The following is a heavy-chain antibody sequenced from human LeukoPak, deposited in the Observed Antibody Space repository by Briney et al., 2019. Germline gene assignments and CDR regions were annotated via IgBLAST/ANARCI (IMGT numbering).Heavy chain of an antibody. CDR3: ATDLRISMVRGVGY. CDR1: GFTFNSYT. D-gene: IGHD3-10*01. V-gene: IGHV3-23*01. Sequence: QPGGSLRLSCAASGFTFNSYTMHWVRQAPGKGLEWVSAIGGRGDSTYYADSVKGRFTISRDNSKNTLYLQINSLRAEDTAVYYCATDLRISMVRGVGYWGQGTLVTVSS. CDR2: IGGRGDST. J-gene: IGHJ4*02.